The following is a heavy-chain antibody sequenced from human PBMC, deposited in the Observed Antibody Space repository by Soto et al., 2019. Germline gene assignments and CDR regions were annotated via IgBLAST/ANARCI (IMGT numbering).Heavy chain of an antibody. CDR3: AKGKEFPYFYCYYCYMDV. CDR1: GFTFSSYA. V-gene: IGHV3-23*01. J-gene: IGHJ6*03. CDR2: ISGSGGST. Sequence: EVQLLESGGGLVQPGGSLRLSCAASGFTFSSYAMSWVRQAPGKGLEWVSAISGSGGSTYYADSVKGRFTISRDNSKNTLDLQMNSLRAEETAVYYCAKGKEFPYFYCYYCYMDVWGKGTTVTVS. D-gene: IGHD3-10*01.